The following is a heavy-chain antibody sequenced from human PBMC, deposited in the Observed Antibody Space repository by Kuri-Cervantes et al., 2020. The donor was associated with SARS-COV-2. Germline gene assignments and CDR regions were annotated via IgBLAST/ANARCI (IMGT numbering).Heavy chain of an antibody. CDR2: INHSGST. Sequence: SETLSLTCAVYGRSFSGYYWSWIRQPPGKGLEWIGEINHSGSTNYNPSLKSRVTISVDTSKNQFSLKLSSVTAADTAVYYCARVGVATGGFWFDPWGQGTLVTVSS. J-gene: IGHJ5*02. D-gene: IGHD5-12*01. CDR1: GRSFSGYY. V-gene: IGHV4-34*01. CDR3: ARVGVATGGFWFDP.